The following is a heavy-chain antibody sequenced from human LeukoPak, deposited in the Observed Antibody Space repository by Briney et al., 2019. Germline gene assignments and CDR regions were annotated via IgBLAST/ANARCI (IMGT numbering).Heavy chain of an antibody. CDR1: GYTFTSYH. Sequence: GASVKVSCKTSGYTFTSYHINWVRQAPGQGLEWMGWINPNSGGTNYAQKFQGRVTMTRDTSISTAYMELSRLRSDDTAVYYCARGVAYGSGSYYNNWFDPWGQGTLVTVSS. CDR3: ARGVAYGSGSYYNNWFDP. D-gene: IGHD3-10*01. J-gene: IGHJ5*02. V-gene: IGHV1-2*02. CDR2: INPNSGGT.